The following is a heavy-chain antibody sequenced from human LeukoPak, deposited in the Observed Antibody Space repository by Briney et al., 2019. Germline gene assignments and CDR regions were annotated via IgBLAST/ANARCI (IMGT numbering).Heavy chain of an antibody. D-gene: IGHD2-15*01. CDR3: AREGLHRNFDY. CDR1: GFTFSSYG. Sequence: GGSLRLSCAASGFTFSSYGMHWVRQAPGKGLEWVAVIWYDGSNKYYADSVKGRFTISRDNSKNTLYLQMNSLRAEDTAVYYCAREGLHRNFDYWGQGTLVTVSS. V-gene: IGHV3-33*01. J-gene: IGHJ4*02. CDR2: IWYDGSNK.